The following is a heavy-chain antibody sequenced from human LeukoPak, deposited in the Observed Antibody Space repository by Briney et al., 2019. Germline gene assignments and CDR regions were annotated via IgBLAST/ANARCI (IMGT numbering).Heavy chain of an antibody. CDR3: ARMDKGYRGYFDY. Sequence: ESGGSLRLSCAASGFTFKTYGMLWVRQAPGKGLEWVAFIRYDGNNKLYADSMKGRFTISRDNSKNTLYLQMNSLRAEDTAVYYCARMDKGYRGYFDYWGQGTLVTVSS. D-gene: IGHD6-13*01. J-gene: IGHJ4*02. V-gene: IGHV3-30*02. CDR2: IRYDGNNK. CDR1: GFTFKTYG.